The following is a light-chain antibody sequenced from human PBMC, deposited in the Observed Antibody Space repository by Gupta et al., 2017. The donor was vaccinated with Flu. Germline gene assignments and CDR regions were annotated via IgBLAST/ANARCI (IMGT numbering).Light chain of an antibody. CDR1: SSEVGGYNY. V-gene: IGLV2-14*01. CDR3: CSYTSSSTLV. Sequence: STNSGTGTSSEVGGYNYVYWYQHASGKAHILMIYEVRNRAAGGSNRFSGSQAGNTASLTISGPKVEVEADYYCCSYTSSSTLVFGGGTKLTVL. J-gene: IGLJ2*01. CDR2: EVR.